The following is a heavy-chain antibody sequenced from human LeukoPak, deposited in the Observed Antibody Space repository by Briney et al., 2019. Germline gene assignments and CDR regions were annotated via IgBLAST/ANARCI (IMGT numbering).Heavy chain of an antibody. CDR1: GFMFSSYA. CDR3: AKVGYGDLDH. CDR2: ISGSGEFT. Sequence: GGSLRLSCAASGFMFSSYAMTWVRQAPGKGLEWVSSISGSGEFTDYADSVKGRFSISRDNPENTVYLQMSSLRVDDTATYFCAKVGYGDLDHWGQGVLVPVSS. V-gene: IGHV3-23*01. D-gene: IGHD4-17*01. J-gene: IGHJ4*02.